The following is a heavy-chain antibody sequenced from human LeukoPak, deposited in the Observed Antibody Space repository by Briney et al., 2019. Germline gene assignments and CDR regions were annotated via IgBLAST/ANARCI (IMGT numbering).Heavy chain of an antibody. CDR1: GYTLTELS. CDR2: FDPEDGET. D-gene: IGHD3-22*01. CDR3: ATDLSYYYYDSSGYLAY. Sequence: ASVKVSCKVSGYTLTELSMHWVRQAPGKGLEWMGGFDPEDGETIYAQKFQGRVTMTEDTSTDTAYMELSSLRSEDTAVYYCATDLSYYYYDSSGYLAYWGQGTLVTVSS. V-gene: IGHV1-24*01. J-gene: IGHJ4*02.